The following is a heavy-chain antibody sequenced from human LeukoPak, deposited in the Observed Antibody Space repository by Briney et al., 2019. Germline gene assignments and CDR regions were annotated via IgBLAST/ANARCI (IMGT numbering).Heavy chain of an antibody. J-gene: IGHJ4*02. CDR3: ARDSSSGWQHDY. CDR1: GFTVCSNY. Sequence: GGSLRLSCAASGFTVCSNYMSWVRQAPGKGLEWVSVIYSGGSTSYADSVKGRFTISRDNSKNTLYLQMNSLRAEDTAVYYCARDSSSGWQHDYWGQGTLVTVSS. V-gene: IGHV3-66*01. D-gene: IGHD6-19*01. CDR2: IYSGGST.